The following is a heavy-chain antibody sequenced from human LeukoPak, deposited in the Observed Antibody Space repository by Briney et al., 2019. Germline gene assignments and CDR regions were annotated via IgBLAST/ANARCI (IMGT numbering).Heavy chain of an antibody. CDR1: GFTFSDHY. V-gene: IGHV3-72*01. J-gene: IGHJ6*02. D-gene: IGHD1-1*01. Sequence: GGSLRLSCAASGFTFSDHYMDWVRQGPGKGLEWVGRIRNKANRYTTEYAASVKGRFTISRDDSKNSLYLQMNSLKTEDTAMYYCARVRHYYYYYGLGVWGQGTTVTVSS. CDR3: ARVRHYYYYYGLGV. CDR2: IRNKANRYTT.